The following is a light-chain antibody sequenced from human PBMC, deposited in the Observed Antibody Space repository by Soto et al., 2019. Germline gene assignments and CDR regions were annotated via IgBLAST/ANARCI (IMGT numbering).Light chain of an antibody. CDR1: QSVSSNY. Sequence: EIVLTQSPGTLSLSPGERATLSCRSSQSVSSNYLAWYQQKPDQAPRLVIYDVSGRATGIPDRFSGSGSGTDFTLTISRLEPEDLAVYYCQQYGSSPTFGQGTKVEIK. CDR2: DVS. J-gene: IGKJ1*01. V-gene: IGKV3-20*01. CDR3: QQYGSSPT.